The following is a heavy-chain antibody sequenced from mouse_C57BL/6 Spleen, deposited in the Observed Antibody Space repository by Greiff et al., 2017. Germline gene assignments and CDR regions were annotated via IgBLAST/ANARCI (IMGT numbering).Heavy chain of an antibody. D-gene: IGHD2-4*01. Sequence: VKVVESGAELMKPGASVKLSCKATGYTFTGYWIEWVKQRPGHGLEWIGEILPGSGSTNYNKKFKGKATFTADTSSNTAYMQLSSLTTEDSAIYDGEKRGLYDYGMDYWGQGTSVTVSS. CDR1: GYTFTGYW. CDR2: ILPGSGST. V-gene: IGHV1-9*01. J-gene: IGHJ4*01. CDR3: EKRGLYDYGMDY.